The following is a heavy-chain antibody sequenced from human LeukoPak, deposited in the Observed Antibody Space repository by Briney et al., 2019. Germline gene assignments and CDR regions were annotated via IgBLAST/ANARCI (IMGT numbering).Heavy chain of an antibody. CDR2: IYTSGST. D-gene: IGHD3-10*01. CDR1: GGSISSGSYY. Sequence: SETLSLTCTVSGGSISSGSYYWSWIRQPAGKGLEWIGRIYTSGSTNYNPSLKSRVTISVDTSKNQFSLKLSSVTAADTAVYYCARTLLGIDYGSGSYDFDYWGQGTLVTVSS. V-gene: IGHV4-61*02. CDR3: ARTLLGIDYGSGSYDFDY. J-gene: IGHJ4*02.